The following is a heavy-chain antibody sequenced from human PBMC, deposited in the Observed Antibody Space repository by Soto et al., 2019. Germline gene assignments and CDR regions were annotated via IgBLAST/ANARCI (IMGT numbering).Heavy chain of an antibody. CDR2: IYYSGST. CDR3: ARGPYSSRYDY. V-gene: IGHV4-31*03. D-gene: IGHD6-13*01. CDR1: GGSISSGGYY. Sequence: SETLSLTCTVSGGSISSGGYYWSRIRQHPGKGLEWIGYIYYSGSTYYNPSLKSRVTISVDTSKNQFSLKLSSVTAADTAVYYCARGPYSSRYDYWGQGTLVTVSS. J-gene: IGHJ4*02.